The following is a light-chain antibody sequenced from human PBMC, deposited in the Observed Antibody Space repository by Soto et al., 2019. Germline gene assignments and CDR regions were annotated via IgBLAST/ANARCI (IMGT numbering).Light chain of an antibody. CDR2: GAS. CDR3: QQYDRSPWT. Sequence: EIVLTQSPGTLSLSPGERATLSCRASQSVSNSYLAWYQQKPGQSPRLLIYGASSRLTGIPDRFSGSGSGTDFTLTISRVEPEYFAVYYCQQYDRSPWTFGQWTKVDMK. J-gene: IGKJ1*01. CDR1: QSVSNSY. V-gene: IGKV3-20*01.